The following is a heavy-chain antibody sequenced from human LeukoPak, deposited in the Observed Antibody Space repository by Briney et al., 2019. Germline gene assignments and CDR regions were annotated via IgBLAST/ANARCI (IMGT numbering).Heavy chain of an antibody. J-gene: IGHJ4*02. Sequence: PGGSLRLSCAASGFTFSSYWMSWVRQAPGKGLEWVANIKQDGSEKYYVDSVKGRLTISRDNAKNSLYLQMNSLRAEDTAVYYCARDSVGKWLVWRNYFDYWGQGTLVTVSS. CDR3: ARDSVGKWLVWRNYFDY. V-gene: IGHV3-7*01. CDR1: GFTFSSYW. CDR2: IKQDGSEK. D-gene: IGHD6-19*01.